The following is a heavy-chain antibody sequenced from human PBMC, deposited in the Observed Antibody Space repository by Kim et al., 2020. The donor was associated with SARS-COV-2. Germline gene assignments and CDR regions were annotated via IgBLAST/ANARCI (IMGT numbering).Heavy chain of an antibody. D-gene: IGHD3-3*01. CDR3: AKDRREWLSYYHYYYMDV. Sequence: GGSLRLSCAASGFTFGDYAMHWVRQAPGKGLEWVSGISWNSGSIGYADSVKGRFTISRDNAKNSLYLQMNSLRAEDTALYYCAKDRREWLSYYHYYYMDVWGKGTTVTVSS. CDR2: ISWNSGSI. CDR1: GFTFGDYA. V-gene: IGHV3-9*01. J-gene: IGHJ6*03.